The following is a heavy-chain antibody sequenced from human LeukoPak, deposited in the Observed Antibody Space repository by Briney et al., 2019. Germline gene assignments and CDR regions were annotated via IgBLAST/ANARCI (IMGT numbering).Heavy chain of an antibody. D-gene: IGHD6-19*01. CDR2: IHYTGTT. J-gene: IGHJ4*02. CDR1: DGAIAGYS. V-gene: IGHV4-59*01. Sequence: SETLSLTCTVSDGAIAGYSWSWIRQPPGKGLDWIGNIHYTGTTSYNSSLKSRVTMSLDTSKNQISLKLSSVTAADTALYYCARVRAYTSGWYPDYWGQGTLVTVSS. CDR3: ARVRAYTSGWYPDY.